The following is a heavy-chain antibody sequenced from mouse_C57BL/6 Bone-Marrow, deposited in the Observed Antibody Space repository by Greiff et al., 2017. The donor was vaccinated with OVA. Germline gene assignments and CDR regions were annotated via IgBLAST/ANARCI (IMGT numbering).Heavy chain of an antibody. J-gene: IGHJ3*01. V-gene: IGHV14-4*01. Sequence: VQLQQSGAELVRPGASVKLSCTASGFNIKDDYMHWVKQRPEQGLEWIGWIDPENGDPEYASKFQGKATITADTSSNTAYLQLSSLTSEDTAVYYWTTWAYYSNGAWFADWGQGTLVTVSA. CDR1: GFNIKDDY. D-gene: IGHD2-5*01. CDR3: TTWAYYSNGAWFAD. CDR2: IDPENGDP.